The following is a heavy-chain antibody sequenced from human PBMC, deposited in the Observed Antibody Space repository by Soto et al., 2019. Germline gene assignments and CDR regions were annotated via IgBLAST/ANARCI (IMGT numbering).Heavy chain of an antibody. CDR1: GFTVSSNY. J-gene: IGHJ4*02. Sequence: GGSLRLSCAASGFTVSSNYMSWVRQAPGKGLEWVSVIYSGGSTYYADSVKGRFTISRDSSKNTLFLQMDSLRVDDTAIYYCAQDSVYFFDTSGYSGELDYWGQGTLVTVSS. CDR3: AQDSVYFFDTSGYSGELDY. D-gene: IGHD3-22*01. V-gene: IGHV3-53*01. CDR2: IYSGGST.